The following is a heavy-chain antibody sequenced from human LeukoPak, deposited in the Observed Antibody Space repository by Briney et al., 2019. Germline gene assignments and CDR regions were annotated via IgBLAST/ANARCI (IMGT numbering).Heavy chain of an antibody. J-gene: IGHJ5*02. V-gene: IGHV4-38-2*02. CDR1: GYSISTGYY. CDR3: ARTALTTVTLWFDP. D-gene: IGHD4-11*01. Sequence: SETLSLTCTVSGYSISTGYYWDWIRQPPGKGLEWIGTFYHGGSTYYNPSLKSRVTISVDTSKNQFSLKLSSVTAADTAVYYCARTALTTVTLWFDPWGQGTLVTVSS. CDR2: FYHGGST.